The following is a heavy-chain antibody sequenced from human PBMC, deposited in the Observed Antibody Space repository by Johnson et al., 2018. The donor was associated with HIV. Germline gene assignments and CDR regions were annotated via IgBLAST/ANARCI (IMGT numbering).Heavy chain of an antibody. Sequence: QVQLVESGGGLVQPGGSLRLSCAASGFTFSSYAMHWVRQAPGKGLEWVAVISYDGSNKYYADSVKGRFTISRDNSKNTLYLQMNSLRAEDTAVYYCAKDAYDYGDYGAFDIWGQGTMVTVSS. D-gene: IGHD4-17*01. CDR1: GFTFSSYA. CDR3: AKDAYDYGDYGAFDI. CDR2: ISYDGSNK. V-gene: IGHV3-30*04. J-gene: IGHJ3*02.